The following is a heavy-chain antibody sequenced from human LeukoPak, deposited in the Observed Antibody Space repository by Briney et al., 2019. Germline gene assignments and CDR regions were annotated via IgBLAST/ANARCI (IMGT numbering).Heavy chain of an antibody. D-gene: IGHD4-17*01. CDR3: AKELTTVSHFDS. CDR2: ISYDGSKK. V-gene: IGHV3-30*18. Sequence: GKSLRLSCAAAGFTFRSYGMHWFRQAPGKGLEWVAVISYDGSKKYYADSVKGRFTISRDNSENTLYLQMNSLRAEDTAVYYCAKELTTVSHFDSWGQGTLVTVSS. CDR1: GFTFRSYG. J-gene: IGHJ4*02.